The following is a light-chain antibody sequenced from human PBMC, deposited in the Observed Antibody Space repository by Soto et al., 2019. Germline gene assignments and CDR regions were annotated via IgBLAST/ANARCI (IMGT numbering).Light chain of an antibody. J-gene: IGKJ2*01. V-gene: IGKV1-27*01. CDR1: QGISNY. Sequence: DIQMTQSPSSLSASVGDRVAITCRASQGISNYLAWYQQKPGRVPKLLIYAASTLHSGVPSRFSGSGSGTDFTLTIGSLQPEDVATYYCQQYNSAPPYTFGQGTKVEIK. CDR2: AAS. CDR3: QQYNSAPPYT.